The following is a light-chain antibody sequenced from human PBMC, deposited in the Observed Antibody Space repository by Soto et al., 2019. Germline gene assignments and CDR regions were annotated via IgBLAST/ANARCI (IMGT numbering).Light chain of an antibody. CDR2: EGS. J-gene: IGKJ1*01. V-gene: IGKV3-11*01. Sequence: IVLTQSPATLSLSQGQTATLSGRASQSVSSYLAWYQQKAGQAPRLLIYEGSNRATGIPTRFSGSGSGTDFTLTISGLEPEDFAVYYCQQRNNWPWTFGQGTKVDIK. CDR3: QQRNNWPWT. CDR1: QSVSSY.